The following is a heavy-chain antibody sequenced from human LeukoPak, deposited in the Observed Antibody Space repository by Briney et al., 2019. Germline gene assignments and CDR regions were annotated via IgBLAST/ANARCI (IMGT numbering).Heavy chain of an antibody. CDR3: ASLYDYVWGSPPLDY. V-gene: IGHV3-21*01. D-gene: IGHD3-16*01. Sequence: GGSLRLSCAASGFTFSSYSMNWVRQAPGKGLEWVSSISSSSSYIYYADSVKGRFTISRDNAKNSLYLQMNSLRAEDTGVYYCASLYDYVWGSPPLDYWGQGTLVTVSS. CDR1: GFTFSSYS. J-gene: IGHJ4*02. CDR2: ISSSSSYI.